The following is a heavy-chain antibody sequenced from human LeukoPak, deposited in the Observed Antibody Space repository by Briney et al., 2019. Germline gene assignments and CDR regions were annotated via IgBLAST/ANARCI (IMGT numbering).Heavy chain of an antibody. D-gene: IGHD3/OR15-3a*01. V-gene: IGHV4-39*01. CDR3: ARQTGSGLFILP. J-gene: IGHJ4*02. CDR1: GGSLSSSSYY. Sequence: LETLSLTCTVSGGSLSSSSYYWGWIRQPPGKGLEWIASISYTGSTYHNPSLKSRVTISVDTSKNQFSLRLTSVTAADTAVYYCARQTGSGLFILPGGQGTLVTVSS. CDR2: ISYTGST.